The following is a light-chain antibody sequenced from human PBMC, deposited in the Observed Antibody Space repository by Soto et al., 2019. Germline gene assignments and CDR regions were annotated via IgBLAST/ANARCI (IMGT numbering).Light chain of an antibody. V-gene: IGKV1-39*01. J-gene: IGKJ2*01. Sequence: DLQMTQSASSLSASVGDRVTITCRASQSISSNLNWHQQKPGKAPKVLIYAASSLQIGVPSRFSGSGSGTDFTLTISSLQHEDFATYYCQQSYSIPYTFGQGTKLEIK. CDR2: AAS. CDR1: QSISSN. CDR3: QQSYSIPYT.